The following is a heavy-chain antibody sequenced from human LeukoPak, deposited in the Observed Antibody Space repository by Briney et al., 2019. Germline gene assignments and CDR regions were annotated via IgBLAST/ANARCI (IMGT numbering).Heavy chain of an antibody. Sequence: GESLKISCEVSGYNFANHWIGWVRQMPGKGLEWMGRIDPSDSYTNYSPSFQGHVTISADKSISTAYLQWSSLKASDTAMYYCARRVKGTSDYWGQGTLVTVSS. V-gene: IGHV5-10-1*01. CDR2: IDPSDSYT. D-gene: IGHD1-1*01. J-gene: IGHJ4*02. CDR3: ARRVKGTSDY. CDR1: GYNFANHW.